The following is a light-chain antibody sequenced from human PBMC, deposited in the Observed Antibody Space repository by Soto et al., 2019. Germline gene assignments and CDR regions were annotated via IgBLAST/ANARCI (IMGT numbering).Light chain of an antibody. CDR3: ATWDSSLSAEA. V-gene: IGLV1-51*01. CDR2: HDN. CDR1: GSNIGNNY. Sequence: QSVLTQPPSVSAAPGQKVSISCSGSGSNIGNNYVSWYQQFPGKAPKLLIYHDNQRPSGISDRISGSKSGTSATLGITGLQTGDEADYYCATWDSSLSAEAFGGGTKLTVL. J-gene: IGLJ2*01.